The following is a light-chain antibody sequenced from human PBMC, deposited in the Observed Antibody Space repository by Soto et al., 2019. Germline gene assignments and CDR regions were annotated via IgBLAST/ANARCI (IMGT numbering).Light chain of an antibody. CDR3: LQYDTSPPRYT. V-gene: IGKV3-20*01. Sequence: EVVLTQSPGTLSLSPVERATLSCRASQSVSRRYLAWYQQKPGQAPRLLIFGPSSRATGIPDRFSGSGSGTDFTLTISSLEPEDFAVYYCLQYDTSPPRYTFGQGTKLEIK. CDR1: QSVSRRY. J-gene: IGKJ2*01. CDR2: GPS.